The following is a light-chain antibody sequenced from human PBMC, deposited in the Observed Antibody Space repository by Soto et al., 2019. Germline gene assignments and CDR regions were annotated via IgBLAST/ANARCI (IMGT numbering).Light chain of an antibody. CDR3: QTWGSGIVV. V-gene: IGLV4-69*01. CDR1: SGHSNYA. Sequence: QPVLTQSPSASASLGASVKLTCTLSSGHSNYAIAWHQQQSEKGPRYLMKLNSDGSHSKGDGIPDRFSGSSAGAERYLTISSLQSEDVADYYCQTWGSGIVVFGGGTKVTVL. J-gene: IGLJ2*01. CDR2: LNSDGSH.